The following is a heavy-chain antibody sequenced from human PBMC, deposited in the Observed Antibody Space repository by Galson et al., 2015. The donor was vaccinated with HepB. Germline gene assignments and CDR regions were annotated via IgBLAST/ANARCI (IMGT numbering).Heavy chain of an antibody. CDR3: ARSQAVIVGPWGFDY. CDR2: INAGNGNT. V-gene: IGHV1-3*01. CDR1: GYTFTSYA. Sequence: SCQASGYTFTSYAMHWVRQAPGQRLEWLGWINAGNGNTKYSQKFQGRVTITRDTSASTAYMELSSLRSEDTAVYYCARSQAVIVGPWGFDYWGQGTLVTVSS. J-gene: IGHJ4*02. D-gene: IGHD1-26*01.